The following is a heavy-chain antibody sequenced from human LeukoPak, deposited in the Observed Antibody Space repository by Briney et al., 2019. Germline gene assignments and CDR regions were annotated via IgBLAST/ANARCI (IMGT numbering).Heavy chain of an antibody. V-gene: IGHV1-8*03. CDR1: GYSFTSYD. J-gene: IGHJ6*03. D-gene: IGHD6-13*01. CDR2: MNPNRGDT. Sequence: ASVKVSCKASGYSFTSYDINWVRQATGQGLEWMGWMNPNRGDTGYAQKFQGRVTITRNTSISTAYMELSSLRSEDTAVYYCARAPSRRQQLGYYYMDVWGKGTTVSVSS. CDR3: ARAPSRRQQLGYYYMDV.